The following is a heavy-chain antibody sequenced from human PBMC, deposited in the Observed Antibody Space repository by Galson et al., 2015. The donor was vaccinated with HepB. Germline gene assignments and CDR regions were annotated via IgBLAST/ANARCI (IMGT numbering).Heavy chain of an antibody. CDR3: VRDRDNGGRGDAFDI. D-gene: IGHD4-23*01. CDR1: GDSVSSNSAA. Sequence: CAISGDSVSSNSAAWNWIRQSPSRGLEWLGRTYYRSKWYNDYAVSVKSRITINPNTSKDQFSLQLNSVTPEDTAVYYCVRDRDNGGRGDAFDIWGQGTMVTVSS. CDR2: TYYRSKWYN. J-gene: IGHJ3*02. V-gene: IGHV6-1*01.